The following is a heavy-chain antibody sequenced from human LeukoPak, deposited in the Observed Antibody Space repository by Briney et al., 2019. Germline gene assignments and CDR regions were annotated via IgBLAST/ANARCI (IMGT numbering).Heavy chain of an antibody. Sequence: GGSLILSCEASGIIFSTTGMHWVRQAPGKGLAWVARISSDGTSTHYADSVKGRFTISRDNSKNTLFLEMNSLRLEDTAVYYCAEERWLQFDHWGQGTLVTVSS. V-gene: IGHV3-30*18. CDR2: ISSDGTST. CDR3: AEERWLQFDH. D-gene: IGHD5-24*01. J-gene: IGHJ4*02. CDR1: GIIFSTTG.